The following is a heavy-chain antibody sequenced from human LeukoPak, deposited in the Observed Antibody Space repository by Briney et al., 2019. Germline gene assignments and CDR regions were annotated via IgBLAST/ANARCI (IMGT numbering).Heavy chain of an antibody. CDR1: GFTFSSYS. J-gene: IGHJ4*02. CDR2: ISSSSSSI. Sequence: PGGSLRLSCAASGFTFSSYSMNWVRQAPGKGLEWVSYISSSSSSIYYADSVKGRFSISRDNAKNSLYLQMNSLRAEDTAVYYCAREVNGWTEGFDYWCQGTLVTVSS. CDR3: AREVNGWTEGFDY. D-gene: IGHD6-19*01. V-gene: IGHV3-48*01.